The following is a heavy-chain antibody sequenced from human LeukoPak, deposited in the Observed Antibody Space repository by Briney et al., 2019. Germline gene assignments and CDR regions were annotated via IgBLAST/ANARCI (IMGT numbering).Heavy chain of an antibody. D-gene: IGHD3-10*01. V-gene: IGHV4-30-2*01. CDR2: IYHSGST. CDR1: GGSISSGGYY. CDR3: ARDRATGYFDL. J-gene: IGHJ2*01. Sequence: SQTLSLTCTVSGGSISSGGYYWSWIRQPPGKGLEWIGYIYHSGSTYYNPSLKSRVTISVDRSKNQFSLKLGSVTAADTAVYYCARDRATGYFDLWGRGTLVTVSS.